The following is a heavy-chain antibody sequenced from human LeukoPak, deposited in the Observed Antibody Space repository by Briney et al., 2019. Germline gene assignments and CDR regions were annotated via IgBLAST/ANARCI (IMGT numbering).Heavy chain of an antibody. Sequence: SETLSLTCAVYGGSFSGYYWSWIRQPPGKGLEWIGEINHSGGTKYNPSLKSRVTISVETSKNQFSLKLSSVTAADTAVYYCARVTGYMIEDYFDYWGQGTLVTVSS. V-gene: IGHV4-34*01. CDR3: ARVTGYMIEDYFDY. CDR2: INHSGGT. J-gene: IGHJ4*02. D-gene: IGHD3-22*01. CDR1: GGSFSGYY.